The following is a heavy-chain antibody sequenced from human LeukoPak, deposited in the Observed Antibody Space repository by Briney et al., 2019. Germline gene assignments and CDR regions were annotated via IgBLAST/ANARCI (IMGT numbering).Heavy chain of an antibody. CDR1: GYTFTSYA. D-gene: IGHD3-3*01. CDR2: INTNTGNP. J-gene: IGHJ5*02. CDR3: ARVRRITIFGVVTTGNNWFDP. V-gene: IGHV7-4-1*02. Sequence: ASVKVSCKASGYTFTSYAMNWVRQAPGQGLEWMGWINTNTGNPTYAQGSTGRFVFSLDTSVSTAYLQISSLKAEDTAVYYCARVRRITIFGVVTTGNNWFDPWGQGTLVTVSS.